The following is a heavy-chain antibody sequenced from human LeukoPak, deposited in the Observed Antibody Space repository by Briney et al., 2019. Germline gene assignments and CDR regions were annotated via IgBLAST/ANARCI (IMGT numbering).Heavy chain of an antibody. CDR1: GRSISGSSYY. CDR3: ARIVGVVVITGADALDI. J-gene: IGHJ3*02. V-gene: IGHV4-39*01. CDR2: IYYSGTT. Sequence: SETLSLTCTVSGRSISGSSYYWGWIRQPPGKGLEWIGNIYYSGTTYYNPSLKSRVTISVDTSKNHFSLKLSSVTAADTAVYYCARIVGVVVITGADALDIWGQGTMVTVPS. D-gene: IGHD3-22*01.